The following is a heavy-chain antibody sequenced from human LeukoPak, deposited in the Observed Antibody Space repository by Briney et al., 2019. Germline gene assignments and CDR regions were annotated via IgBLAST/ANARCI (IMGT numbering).Heavy chain of an antibody. CDR1: GGSISSSDYY. Sequence: SQTLSLTCTVSGGSISSSDYYWSWIRQPPGEGLEWSGYIYYSGSTYYNPSLKSRLTISVDTSKNQFSLKMRSVTAADTAVYYCARDHGNRYYYYGMDVWGQGTTVTVSS. V-gene: IGHV4-30-4*01. J-gene: IGHJ6*02. CDR3: ARDHGNRYYYYGMDV. D-gene: IGHD2/OR15-2a*01. CDR2: IYYSGST.